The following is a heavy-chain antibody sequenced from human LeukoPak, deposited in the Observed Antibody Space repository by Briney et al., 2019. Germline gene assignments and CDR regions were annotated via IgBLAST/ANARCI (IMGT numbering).Heavy chain of an antibody. J-gene: IGHJ4*02. D-gene: IGHD2-21*02. CDR2: INPDTGVK. Sequence: ASVKVSCKASGYTFTNYLIKWVRPASAQGLDWMTWINPDTGVKGYARKFQDRVTITTDTSISTAYMELSSLSSEDTAVYFCARTTSMTASGYDYWGQGTLVTVSS. CDR1: GYTFTNYL. V-gene: IGHV1-8*03. CDR3: ARTTSMTASGYDY.